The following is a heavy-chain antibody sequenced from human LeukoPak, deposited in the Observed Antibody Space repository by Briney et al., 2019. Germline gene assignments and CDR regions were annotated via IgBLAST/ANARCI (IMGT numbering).Heavy chain of an antibody. CDR3: ARVGYCSGGSCFFDY. V-gene: IGHV4-61*01. J-gene: IGHJ4*02. CDR2: IYYSGGT. Sequence: PSETLSLTCTVSGGSVSSGSYYWSWIRQPPGKGLEWIGYIYYSGGTNYNPSLKSRATISVDTSKKQFSLKLSSVTAADTAVYYCARVGYCSGGSCFFDYWGQGTLVTVSS. D-gene: IGHD2-15*01. CDR1: GGSVSSGSYY.